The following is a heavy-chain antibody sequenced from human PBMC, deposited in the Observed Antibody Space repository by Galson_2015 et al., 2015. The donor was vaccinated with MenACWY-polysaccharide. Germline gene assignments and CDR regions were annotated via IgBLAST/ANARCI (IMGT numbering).Heavy chain of an antibody. CDR1: GYTFTSYA. Sequence: SVKVSCKASGYTFTSYAMNWVRQAPGQGLEWMGRINTNTGNPTYDQGFTGRVVFSLDTSVSTAYLQISSLKAEDTAVYYCARDPNKKVTPGLTGRLDSGGRGPLV. V-gene: IGHV7-4-1*02. D-gene: IGHD2-15*01. CDR3: ARDPNKKVTPGLTGRLDS. J-gene: IGHJ5*01. CDR2: INTNTGNP.